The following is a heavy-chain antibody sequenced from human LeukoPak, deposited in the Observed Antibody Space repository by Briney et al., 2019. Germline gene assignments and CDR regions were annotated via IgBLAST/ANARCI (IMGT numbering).Heavy chain of an antibody. CDR1: GFTFSNYW. D-gene: IGHD3-22*01. CDR2: IKTDGSEK. J-gene: IGHJ1*01. V-gene: IGHV3-7*01. Sequence: GGSLRLSCEGSGFTFSNYWMGWVRQAPGKGLQWVANIKTDGSEKYYVDSVKGRFTISRDNAKNSLYLQMNSLRAEDTAVYYCAAYSSLNRREFQFWGQGTLLTVSS. CDR3: AAYSSLNRREFQF.